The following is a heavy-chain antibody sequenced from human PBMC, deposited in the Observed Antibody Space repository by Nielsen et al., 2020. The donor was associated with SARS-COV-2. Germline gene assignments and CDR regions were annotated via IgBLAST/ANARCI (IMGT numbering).Heavy chain of an antibody. V-gene: IGHV3-30*04. CDR1: GFTFSSYA. D-gene: IGHD4-17*01. CDR2: ISYDGSNK. CDR3: AKATYGGMDV. J-gene: IGHJ6*02. Sequence: GGSLRLSCAASGFTFSSYAMHWVRQGPGKGLEWVAVISYDGSNKYYADSVKGRCTISRDNSKNTLYLQMNSLRAEDTAVYYCAKATYGGMDVWGQGTTVTVSS.